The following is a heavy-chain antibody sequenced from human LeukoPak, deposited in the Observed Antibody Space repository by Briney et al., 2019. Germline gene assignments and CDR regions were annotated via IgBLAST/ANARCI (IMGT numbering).Heavy chain of an antibody. CDR3: ALFLIKESDYDYVWGSYRAYG. CDR2: ISGSGGST. V-gene: IGHV3-23*01. J-gene: IGHJ4*02. D-gene: IGHD3-16*02. Sequence: GGSLRLSCAASGFTFSSYAMSWVRQAPGKGLEWVSAISGSGGSTYYADSVKGRFTISRDNSKNTLYLQMNSLRAEDTAVYYCALFLIKESDYDYVWGSYRAYGWGQGTLVTVSS. CDR1: GFTFSSYA.